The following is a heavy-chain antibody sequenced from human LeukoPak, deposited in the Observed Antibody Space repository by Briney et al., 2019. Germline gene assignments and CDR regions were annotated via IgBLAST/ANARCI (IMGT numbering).Heavy chain of an antibody. V-gene: IGHV1-2*02. J-gene: IGHJ5*02. CDR1: GYTFADYY. CDR2: IYPKSGGT. D-gene: IGHD3-9*01. CDR3: ARVSTSGYRDWLDP. Sequence: ASVKVSCKASGYTFADYYMHWGRQAPGQGLEWMGWIYPKSGGTNSAQKFQGRVTMTRDTSISTAYMELSRLKFDDTAVYYCARVSTSGYRDWLDPWGQGTLVTVSS.